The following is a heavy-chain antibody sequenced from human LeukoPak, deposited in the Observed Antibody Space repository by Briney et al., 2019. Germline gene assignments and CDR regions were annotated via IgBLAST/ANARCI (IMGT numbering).Heavy chain of an antibody. CDR1: GGSISSYY. CDR3: ARAYGDYVNY. Sequence: PSETLSLTCTVPGGSISSYYWRWIRQPPGKGLEWIGYIYYSVSTNYNPSLKSRVTISVDTSKNQFSLKLSSVTAADTAVYYCARAYGDYVNYWGQGTLVTVSS. CDR2: IYYSVST. D-gene: IGHD4-17*01. J-gene: IGHJ4*02. V-gene: IGHV4-59*01.